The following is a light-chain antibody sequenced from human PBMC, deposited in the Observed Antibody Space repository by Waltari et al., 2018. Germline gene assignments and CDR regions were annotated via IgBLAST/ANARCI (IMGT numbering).Light chain of an antibody. CDR3: LQYNSYPPT. CDR2: LAS. Sequence: DIQMTQSPSAMSASVGDRVTITCLASQGISNYLAWFQQKPGKVPKRLIYLASNLESGVPSRFSGSGSGTEFTLTISSLQPEDFATYYCLQYNSYPPTFGGGTEVEIK. V-gene: IGKV1-17*03. CDR1: QGISNY. J-gene: IGKJ4*01.